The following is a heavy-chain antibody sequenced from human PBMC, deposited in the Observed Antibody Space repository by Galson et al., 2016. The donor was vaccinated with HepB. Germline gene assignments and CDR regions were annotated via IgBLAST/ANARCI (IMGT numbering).Heavy chain of an antibody. Sequence: SLRLSCAVSGFSFSSYDMNWVRQAPGKGLEWVSIISANGEAAYYTDSVQGRFTISRDNSKKMLFLEVNSKRAEDTAVYYCARRAELALGKYWYIYGMDVWGQGTTVTVSS. J-gene: IGHJ6*02. CDR3: ARRAELALGKYWYIYGMDV. CDR2: ISANGEAA. V-gene: IGHV3-23*01. D-gene: IGHD1-1*01. CDR1: GFSFSSYD.